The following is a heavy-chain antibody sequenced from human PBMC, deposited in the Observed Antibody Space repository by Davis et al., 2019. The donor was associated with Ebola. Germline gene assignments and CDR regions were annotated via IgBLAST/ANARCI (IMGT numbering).Heavy chain of an antibody. Sequence: ASVKVSCKASGGTFSSYAISWVRQAPGQGLEWMGWINPNSGGTNYAQKFQGWVTMTRDTSISTAYMELSRLRSDDTAVYYCARDRGDYVWGSYLPSGYFDLWGRGTLVTVSS. J-gene: IGHJ2*01. D-gene: IGHD3-16*02. CDR2: INPNSGGT. V-gene: IGHV1-2*04. CDR3: ARDRGDYVWGSYLPSGYFDL. CDR1: GGTFSSYA.